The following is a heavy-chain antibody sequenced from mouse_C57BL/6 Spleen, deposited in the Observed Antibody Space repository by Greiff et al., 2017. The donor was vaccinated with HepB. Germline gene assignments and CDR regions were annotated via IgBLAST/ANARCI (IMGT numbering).Heavy chain of an antibody. CDR2: INPNNGGT. Sequence: HLQQSLPYLFNPVSSVNISCKASGYTFTDYYMNWVKHSHGKSLEWIGDINPNNGGTSYNQKFKGKATLTVDKSSSTAYMELRSLTSEDSAVYYCARAGLITTVVATDFDYWGQGTTLTVSS. J-gene: IGHJ2*01. CDR1: GYTFTDYY. CDR3: ARAGLITTVVATDFDY. V-gene: IGHV1-26*01. D-gene: IGHD1-1*01.